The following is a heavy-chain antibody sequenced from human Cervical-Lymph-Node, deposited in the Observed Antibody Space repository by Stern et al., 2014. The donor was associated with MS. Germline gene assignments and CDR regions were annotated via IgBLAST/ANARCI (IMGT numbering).Heavy chain of an antibody. Sequence: VQLVQSGGGLVKPGGSLTLSCAAYGFNFGTYSMNWVRQAPGKGMEWVSFISSSSSNIKYEDSVKGRFTISRDNAKNSLFLQMSSLRVEDTAVYYCASTSGWFDSWGQGIQVTVSS. V-gene: IGHV3-21*01. CDR3: ASTSGWFDS. CDR1: GFNFGTYS. J-gene: IGHJ5*01. CDR2: ISSSSSNI.